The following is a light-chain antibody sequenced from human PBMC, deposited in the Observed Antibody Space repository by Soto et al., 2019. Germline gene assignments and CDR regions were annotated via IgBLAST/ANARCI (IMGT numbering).Light chain of an antibody. V-gene: IGLV2-8*01. J-gene: IGLJ2*01. CDR3: SSYGGNFNVV. CDR2: EVI. CDR1: SGDVGGYNC. Sequence: QSALTQPPSASGSLGQSVTISCTGTSGDVGGYNCVSWYQQHPGKAPKLMISEVIKRPSGVPDRFSGSKSGNTASLTVSGLQAEDEADYYCSSYGGNFNVVFGGGTKLTVL.